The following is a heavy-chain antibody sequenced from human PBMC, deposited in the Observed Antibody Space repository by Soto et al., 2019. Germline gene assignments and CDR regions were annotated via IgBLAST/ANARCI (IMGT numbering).Heavy chain of an antibody. CDR2: ISYDGSNK. Sequence: GGSLRLSCAASGFTFSSYAMHWVRQAPGKGLEWVAVISYDGSNKYYADSVKGRFTISRDNSKNTLYLQMNSLKTEDTAIYYCTRQSARWEDWFDPWGQGTLVTVSS. CDR3: TRQSARWEDWFDP. CDR1: GFTFSSYA. V-gene: IGHV3-30-3*01. D-gene: IGHD1-26*01. J-gene: IGHJ5*02.